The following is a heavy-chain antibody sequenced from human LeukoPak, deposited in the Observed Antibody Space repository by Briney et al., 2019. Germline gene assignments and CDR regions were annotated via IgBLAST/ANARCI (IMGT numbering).Heavy chain of an antibody. D-gene: IGHD3-16*01. J-gene: IGHJ4*02. V-gene: IGHV4-39*07. CDR2: IYHSGST. CDR3: ARLIGYYFDY. CDR1: GGSISSSSYY. Sequence: PSETLSLTCTVSGGSISSSSYYWGWIRQPPGKGLEWIGSIYHSGSTYYNPSLKSRVTISVDTSKNQFSLKLSSVTAADTAVYYCARLIGYYFDYWGQGTLVTVSS.